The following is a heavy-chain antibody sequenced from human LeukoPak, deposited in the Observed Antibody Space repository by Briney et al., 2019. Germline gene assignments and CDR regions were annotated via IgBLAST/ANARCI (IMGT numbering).Heavy chain of an antibody. J-gene: IGHJ4*02. CDR1: GFPLCRYE. Sequence: GGPLTLSCAPSGFPLCRYEMNGVRDAPGEGREGGSYIISRESTIHYTHPEKGRFTISRDNAKNSLDLQMNSLRAEDTAVYYCARELYSSGWEPTGYFDYWGQGTLVTVSP. D-gene: IGHD6-19*01. V-gene: IGHV3-48*03. CDR2: IISRESTI. CDR3: ARELYSSGWEPTGYFDY.